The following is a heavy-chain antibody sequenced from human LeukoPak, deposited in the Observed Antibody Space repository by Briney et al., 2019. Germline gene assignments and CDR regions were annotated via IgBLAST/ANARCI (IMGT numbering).Heavy chain of an antibody. CDR3: AREGIAAAPDAFDN. V-gene: IGHV4-59*12. Sequence: PSETLSLTCTVSGGSISSYYWSWIRQPPGNGLEWIGYIYYTGSTNYNPSLKSRVTISVDTSKNQFSLKLSSVTAADTAVYYCAREGIAAAPDAFDNWGQGTMVTVSS. CDR1: GGSISSYY. J-gene: IGHJ3*02. CDR2: IYYTGST. D-gene: IGHD6-13*01.